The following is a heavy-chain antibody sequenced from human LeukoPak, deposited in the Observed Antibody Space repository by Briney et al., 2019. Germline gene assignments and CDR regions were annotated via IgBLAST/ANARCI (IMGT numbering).Heavy chain of an antibody. CDR1: GDSVTSNSAA. V-gene: IGHV6-1*01. D-gene: IGHD6-13*01. CDR3: ARYTSTWYLEY. J-gene: IGHJ4*02. Sequence: SQTLSLTCTISGDSVTSNSAAWNWLRQSPSRDLEWLVRTYYRSNWYSDYAASVRGRITIRVDTSKNQFYLQLSSVTPEDAAVYYCARYTSTWYLEYWGQGTVVTVSS. CDR2: TYYRSNWYS.